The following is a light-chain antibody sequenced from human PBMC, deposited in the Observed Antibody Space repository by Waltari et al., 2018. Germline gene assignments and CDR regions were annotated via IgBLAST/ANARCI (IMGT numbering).Light chain of an antibody. CDR2: KAS. CDR1: QSISNW. Sequence: DIQMTQSPSTRSASVGDRVTIPCRASQSISNWLAWYQQKPGKAPKLLIYKASTLESGVPSSFRGSGSGTEFTLTISSLQPDDFATYYCQQYNSYSLLTFGGGTKVEIK. J-gene: IGKJ4*01. V-gene: IGKV1-5*03. CDR3: QQYNSYSLLT.